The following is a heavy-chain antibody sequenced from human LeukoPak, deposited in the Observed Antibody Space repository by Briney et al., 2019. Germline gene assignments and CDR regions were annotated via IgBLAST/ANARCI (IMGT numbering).Heavy chain of an antibody. CDR1: GGSISSGGYY. J-gene: IGHJ4*02. Sequence: SETLSLTCTVSGGSISSGGYYWSWIRQHPGKGLEWIGYIYYSGSTYYNPSLKSRVTISVDTSKNQSSLKLSSVTAADTAIYYCARLHYMNSPTFDYWGQGTLVTVSS. CDR3: ARLHYMNSPTFDY. CDR2: IYYSGST. D-gene: IGHD4-23*01. V-gene: IGHV4-31*03.